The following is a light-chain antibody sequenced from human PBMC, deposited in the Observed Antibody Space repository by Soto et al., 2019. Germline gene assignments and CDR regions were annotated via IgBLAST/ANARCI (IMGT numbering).Light chain of an antibody. Sequence: DIQMTQSTSSLSASVEDRVIITCRASQSISNHLNWYQQKPGKAPKLLIFAASSLQSGVPSRFSGSRSGPDFTLTISSLQPDDFATYYCQQSYSSPPTFGQGTKVEIK. CDR1: QSISNH. J-gene: IGKJ1*01. CDR2: AAS. CDR3: QQSYSSPPT. V-gene: IGKV1-39*01.